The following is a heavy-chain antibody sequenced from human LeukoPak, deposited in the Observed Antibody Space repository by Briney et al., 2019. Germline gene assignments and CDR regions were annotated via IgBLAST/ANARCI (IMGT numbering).Heavy chain of an antibody. J-gene: IGHJ4*02. CDR1: GFTFSGYW. Sequence: GGSLRLSCAASGFTFSGYWMSWVRQAPGKGLEWVANIKEDGSEKYYVDSVKGRFTISRDNAKNSLYLQMNSLRAEDTAVYYCARAFRIFDYWGQGTLVTVSS. V-gene: IGHV3-7*01. D-gene: IGHD2-15*01. CDR3: ARAFRIFDY. CDR2: IKEDGSEK.